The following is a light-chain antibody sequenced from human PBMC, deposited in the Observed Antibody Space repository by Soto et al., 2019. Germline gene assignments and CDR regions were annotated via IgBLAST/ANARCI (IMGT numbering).Light chain of an antibody. V-gene: IGKV1-9*01. CDR2: GTS. CDR1: QGMSSY. J-gene: IGKJ5*01. CDR3: QQLNSYPIT. Sequence: DIQLTQSPSFLSASVGDRVTITCRASQGMSSYLAWYQQKPGKAPKLLIYGTSTLQSGVPSRFSGSGSGTEFTLTSSSLQPEDFATYYCQQLNSYPITFGQGTRLEIK.